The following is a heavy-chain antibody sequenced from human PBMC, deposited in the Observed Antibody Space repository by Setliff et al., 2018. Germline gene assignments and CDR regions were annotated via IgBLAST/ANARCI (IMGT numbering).Heavy chain of an antibody. J-gene: IGHJ3*02. CDR1: GGSISSYY. CDR2: IYYTGNT. D-gene: IGHD1-26*01. CDR3: ARDIGTYLPAGAFDI. V-gene: IGHV4-59*01. Sequence: SETLSPTCTVSGGSISSYYWSWIRQPPGKGLEWVGYIYYTGNTDYNPSLKSRVTISIDTSKNQFSLRLNSVTAADTAVYYCARDIGTYLPAGAFDIWGQGTMVTVSS.